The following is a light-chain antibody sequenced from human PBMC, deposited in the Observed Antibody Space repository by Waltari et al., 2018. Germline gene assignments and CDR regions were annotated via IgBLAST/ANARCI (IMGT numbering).Light chain of an antibody. V-gene: IGLV2-14*01. CDR1: SSDVGGSNY. CDR2: DVS. Sequence: QSALTQPASVSGSPGQSITISCTGTSSDVGGSNYVSWYQQHPGKAPKLMIYDVSKRPSGASNRFSGSKSGNTASLTISGLQAEDEADYYCSSYTSSSTWVFGGGTKLTVL. CDR3: SSYTSSSTWV. J-gene: IGLJ3*02.